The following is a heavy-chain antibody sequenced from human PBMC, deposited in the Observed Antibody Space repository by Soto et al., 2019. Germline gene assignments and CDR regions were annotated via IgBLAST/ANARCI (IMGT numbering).Heavy chain of an antibody. J-gene: IGHJ4*02. V-gene: IGHV3-23*01. CDR1: GFTFSSYA. D-gene: IGHD6-13*01. CDR3: AKDGTINRYSSSLYPGHFDY. CDR2: ISGSGGST. Sequence: GGSLRLSCAASGFTFSSYAMSWVRQAPGKGLEWVSAISGSGGSTYYADSVKGRFTISRDNSKNTLYLQMNSLRAEDTAVYYCAKDGTINRYSSSLYPGHFDYWGQGTLVTVSS.